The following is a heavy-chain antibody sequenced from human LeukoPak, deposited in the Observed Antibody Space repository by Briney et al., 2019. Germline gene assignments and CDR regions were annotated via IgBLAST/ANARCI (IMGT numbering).Heavy chain of an antibody. Sequence: AASVKVSCKTSGYMFTNYFLHWVRQAPGQGLEWMGIINPSGGSAFYAQKFQGRVTLTMDTPTSTVYMDLSSLRSEDTAIYYCARGGYTSSGRSMDVWGQGTTVTVSS. CDR2: INPSGGSA. V-gene: IGHV1-46*01. D-gene: IGHD3-10*01. CDR3: ARGGYTSSGRSMDV. CDR1: GYMFTNYF. J-gene: IGHJ6*02.